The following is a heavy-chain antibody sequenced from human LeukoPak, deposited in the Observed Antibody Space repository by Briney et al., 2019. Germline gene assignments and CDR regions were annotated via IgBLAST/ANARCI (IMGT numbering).Heavy chain of an antibody. Sequence: ASVKVSSTSSVFLFTNYLLPCVRQAPGQGLEGVGRIAPSDDNTNYAQKFRDRVTMTRDTSTSTVYTELRSLRSEDTALFYCVREESGGYFDYWGQGTLVCVSS. V-gene: IGHV1-46*01. CDR1: VFLFTNYL. J-gene: IGHJ4*02. CDR3: VREESGGYFDY. CDR2: IAPSDDNT. D-gene: IGHD4-23*01.